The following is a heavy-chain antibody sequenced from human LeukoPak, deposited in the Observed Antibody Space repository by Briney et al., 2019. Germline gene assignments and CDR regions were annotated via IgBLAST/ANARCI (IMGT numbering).Heavy chain of an antibody. Sequence: PGRSLSLSCAASGFTFNNYAMNWVRQAPGKGLEWVSAISGSGGSTYYADSVKGQFTISRDNSKNTLYLQMNGLRAEDTAVYYCAKQYSGWTPLFDYWGQGTLVTVSS. CDR3: AKQYSGWTPLFDY. V-gene: IGHV3-23*01. D-gene: IGHD6-19*01. J-gene: IGHJ4*02. CDR2: ISGSGGST. CDR1: GFTFNNYA.